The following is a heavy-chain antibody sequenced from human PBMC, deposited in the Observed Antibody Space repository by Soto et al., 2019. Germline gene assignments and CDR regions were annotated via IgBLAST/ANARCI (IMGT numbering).Heavy chain of an antibody. Sequence: QVQLVQSAAEVKKPGSSVKVSCKASGGTFSSYTISWVRQAPGQGLEWMGRIIPILGIANYAQKFQGRVTITADKSTSTAYMELSSLRSEDTAVYYCARDDSSRYYFDYWGQGTLVTVSS. J-gene: IGHJ4*02. D-gene: IGHD6-19*01. CDR1: GGTFSSYT. CDR2: IIPILGIA. V-gene: IGHV1-69*08. CDR3: ARDDSSRYYFDY.